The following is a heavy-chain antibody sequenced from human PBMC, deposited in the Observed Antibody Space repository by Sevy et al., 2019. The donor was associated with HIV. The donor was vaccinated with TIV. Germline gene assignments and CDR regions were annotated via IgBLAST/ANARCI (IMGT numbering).Heavy chain of an antibody. D-gene: IGHD2-2*01. V-gene: IGHV1-2*06. Sequence: ASVKVSCKASGYTFSGYYIHWVRQAPGQGLEWMGRFNPKSGGTNYAQKFQGRVTMITDTSISTAYMDLSRLISDDTAVYYCAGGLEYCGSIDCPFGFWGQGTLVTVSS. CDR3: AGGLEYCGSIDCPFGF. CDR2: FNPKSGGT. CDR1: GYTFSGYY. J-gene: IGHJ4*02.